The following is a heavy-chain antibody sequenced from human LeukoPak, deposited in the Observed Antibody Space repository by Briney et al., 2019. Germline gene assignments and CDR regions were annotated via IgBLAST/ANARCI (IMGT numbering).Heavy chain of an antibody. Sequence: GGSLRLSCAASGFTFSSYEMNWVRQAPGKGLEWVSYISSSGSTIYYADSVKGRFTISRDNDKNSLYLHMNSLRADDTALYYCVRDGGWGLFFDYWGQGTLVTVSS. V-gene: IGHV3-48*03. D-gene: IGHD6-19*01. J-gene: IGHJ4*02. CDR1: GFTFSSYE. CDR3: VRDGGWGLFFDY. CDR2: ISSSGSTI.